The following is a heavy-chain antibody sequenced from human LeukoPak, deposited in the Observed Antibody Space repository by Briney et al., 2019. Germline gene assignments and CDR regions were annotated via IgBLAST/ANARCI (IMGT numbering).Heavy chain of an antibody. D-gene: IGHD2-15*01. CDR2: ISYDGSNK. J-gene: IGHJ4*02. CDR1: GFTFSSYA. CDR3: ARVLVVVAESKEYYFDY. Sequence: GGSLRLSCAASGFTFSSYAMHWVRQAPGKGLEWVAVISYDGSNKYYADSVKGRFTISRDNSKNTLYLQMNSLRAEDTAVYYCARVLVVVAESKEYYFDYWGQGTLVNVSS. V-gene: IGHV3-30*04.